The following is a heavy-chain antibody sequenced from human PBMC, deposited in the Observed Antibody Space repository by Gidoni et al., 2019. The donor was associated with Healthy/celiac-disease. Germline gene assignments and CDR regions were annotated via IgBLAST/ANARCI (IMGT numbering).Heavy chain of an antibody. CDR2: IYYSGST. V-gene: IGHV4-39*01. D-gene: IGHD3-10*01. CDR3: ASNLLLWFGELPTLSYYYGMDV. J-gene: IGHJ6*02. Sequence: QLQLQESGPGLVKPSETLSLTCTVSGGSISSSSSYWGWIRQPPGKGLEWIGSIYYSGSTYYNPSLKSRVTISVDTSKNQFSLKLSFVTAADTAVYYCASNLLLWFGELPTLSYYYGMDVWGQGTTVTVS. CDR1: GGSISSSSSY.